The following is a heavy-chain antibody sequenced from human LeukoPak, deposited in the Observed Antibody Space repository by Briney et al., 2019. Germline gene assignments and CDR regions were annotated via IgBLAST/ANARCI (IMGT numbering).Heavy chain of an antibody. J-gene: IGHJ4*02. CDR3: ARVMDIVATIGGAFDY. V-gene: IGHV3-48*04. Sequence: GGSLRLSCAASGFTFSRYGMHWVRQAPGKGLEWVSYISSSGSTIYYADSVKGRFTISRDNAKNSLYLQMNSLRAEDTAVYYCARVMDIVATIGGAFDYWGQGTLVTVSS. CDR1: GFTFSRYG. D-gene: IGHD5-12*01. CDR2: ISSSGSTI.